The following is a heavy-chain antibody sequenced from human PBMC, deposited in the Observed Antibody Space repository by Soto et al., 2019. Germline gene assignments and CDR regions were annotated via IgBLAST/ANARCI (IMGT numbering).Heavy chain of an antibody. V-gene: IGHV1-18*04. D-gene: IGHD6-13*01. J-gene: IGHJ5*02. Sequence: SVKVSCKASCYTFTSYGISWVRQAPGQGLEWMGWISAYNGNTIYAQKLQGRVTMTTDTSTSTAYMELRSLRSDDTAVYYCAREYSSSWYRWFDPWGQGTLVTVSS. CDR1: CYTFTSYG. CDR2: ISAYNGNT. CDR3: AREYSSSWYRWFDP.